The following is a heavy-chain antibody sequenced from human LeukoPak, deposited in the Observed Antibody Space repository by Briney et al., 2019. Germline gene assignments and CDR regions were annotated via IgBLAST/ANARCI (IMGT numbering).Heavy chain of an antibody. D-gene: IGHD2-21*02. J-gene: IGHJ5*02. CDR1: GGSFSGYY. Sequence: PSETLSLTCAVYGGSFSGYYWSWIRQPPGKGLEWIGEINHSRSTNYNPSLKSRVTISVDTSKNQFSLKLSSVTAADTAVYYCARRSDCGGDCYSNWFDPWGQGTLVTVSS. CDR2: INHSRST. CDR3: ARRSDCGGDCYSNWFDP. V-gene: IGHV4-34*01.